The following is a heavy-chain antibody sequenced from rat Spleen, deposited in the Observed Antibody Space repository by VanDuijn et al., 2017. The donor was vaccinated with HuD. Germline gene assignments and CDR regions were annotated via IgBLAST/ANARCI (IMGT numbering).Heavy chain of an antibody. Sequence: EVQLVESGGGLVQPGRSLRLSCAASGFTFSDYNMAWVRQAPRKGLEWVAIITYDGSSTYYRDSVKGRFTISRDNAESTLYLQMDSLRSEDTATYYCARHGYTDYFDYWGQGVMVTVSS. CDR1: GFTFSDYN. CDR3: ARHGYTDYFDY. J-gene: IGHJ2*01. CDR2: ITYDGSST. V-gene: IGHV5-7*01. D-gene: IGHD1-2*01.